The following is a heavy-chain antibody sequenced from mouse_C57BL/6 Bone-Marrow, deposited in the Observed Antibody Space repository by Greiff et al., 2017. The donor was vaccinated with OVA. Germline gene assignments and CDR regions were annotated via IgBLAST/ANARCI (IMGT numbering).Heavy chain of an antibody. CDR1: GYTFTSYW. D-gene: IGHD3-2*02. CDR2: IDPSDSYT. CDR3: ARTLRLRFSYYFDY. V-gene: IGHV1-50*01. Sequence: QVQLQQSGAELVKPGASVKLSCKASGYTFTSYWMQWVKQRPGQGLEWIGEIDPSDSYTNYNQKFKGKATLTVDTSSSTAYMQLSSLTSEDSAVYYCARTLRLRFSYYFDYWGQGTTLTVSS. J-gene: IGHJ2*01.